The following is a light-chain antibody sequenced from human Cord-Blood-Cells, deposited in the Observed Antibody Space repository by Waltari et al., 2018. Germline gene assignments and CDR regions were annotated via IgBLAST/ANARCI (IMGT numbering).Light chain of an antibody. CDR3: SSYTSSSRV. V-gene: IGLV2-14*01. Sequence: QSALTQPASVSGSPGQSITISCTGTSSDVCGYNYVSWYQQHPGKAPKLMIYDVSKRPSGVYKRFSGSKSGNTASLTISGLQAEDEADYYCSSYTSSSRVFGGGTKLTGL. CDR2: DVS. CDR1: SSDVCGYNY. J-gene: IGLJ3*02.